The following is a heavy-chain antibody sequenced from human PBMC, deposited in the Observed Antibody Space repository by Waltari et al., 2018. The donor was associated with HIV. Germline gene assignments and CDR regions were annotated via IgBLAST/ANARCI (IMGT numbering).Heavy chain of an antibody. CDR2: ISKDGSSK. V-gene: IGHV3-30-3*01. J-gene: IGHJ4*02. CDR3: ASPFYSDSTTYYYGLDY. D-gene: IGHD3-22*01. CDR1: GFTFSSFG. Sequence: QVQLVESGGGVVQPGRSRRLSCAASGFTFSSFGMHWVRQAPGKGLEWWAVISKDGSSKYYADSVKGRFTISRDNSKNTLYLHMNSLRAEDTAVYYCASPFYSDSTTYYYGLDYWGQGTLVTVSS.